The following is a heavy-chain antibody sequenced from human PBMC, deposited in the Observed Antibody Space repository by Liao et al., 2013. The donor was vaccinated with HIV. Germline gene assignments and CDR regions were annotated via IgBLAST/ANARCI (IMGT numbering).Heavy chain of an antibody. D-gene: IGHD3-3*01. V-gene: IGHV4-59*12. CDR3: ARVPPTYYDFWTEHPYFDY. Sequence: QVQLQESGPGLVKPSETLSLTCTVFGGSISSDNWSWIRQPAGKGLEWIGEINHSGSTNYNPSLKSRVTISVDTSKNQFSLKLSSVTAADTAVYYCARVPPTYYDFWTEHPYFDYWGQGTLVTVSS. CDR1: GGSISSDN. J-gene: IGHJ4*02. CDR2: INHSGST.